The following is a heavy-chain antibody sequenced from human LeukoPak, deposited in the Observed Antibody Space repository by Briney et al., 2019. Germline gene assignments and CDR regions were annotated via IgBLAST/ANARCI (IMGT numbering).Heavy chain of an antibody. CDR3: ARGRGSWYGVYFDY. D-gene: IGHD6-13*01. J-gene: IGHJ4*02. Sequence: HAGGSLRLSCAASGFTFSDYYMSWIRQAPGKGLEWVANIKRDGSEKYYVDSVKGRFTISRDNAKNSLYLQLNSLRTEDTAVYYCARGRGSWYGVYFDYWGQGTLVTVSS. CDR2: IKRDGSEK. CDR1: GFTFSDYY. V-gene: IGHV3-7*01.